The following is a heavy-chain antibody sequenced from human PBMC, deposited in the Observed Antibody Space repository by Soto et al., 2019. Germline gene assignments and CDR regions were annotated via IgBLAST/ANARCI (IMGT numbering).Heavy chain of an antibody. CDR3: AKGGLYNIDYFGY. V-gene: IGHV3-30*18. CDR2: ISYDGSNK. D-gene: IGHD1-20*01. Sequence: PGGSLRLSCAASGFTFSSYGMHWVRQAPGKGLEWVAVISYDGSNKYYADSVKGRFTISRDNSKNTLYLQMNSLRAEDTAVYYCAKGGLYNIDYFGYWGQGTLVTVSS. J-gene: IGHJ4*02. CDR1: GFTFSSYG.